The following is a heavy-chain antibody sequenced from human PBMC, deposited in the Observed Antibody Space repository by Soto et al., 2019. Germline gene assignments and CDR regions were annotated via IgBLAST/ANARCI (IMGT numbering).Heavy chain of an antibody. V-gene: IGHV4-4*02. CDR3: ARTTIMITFGGVHRSGNAFDI. CDR1: SGSISSSNW. Sequence: QVQLPESGPGLVKPSGTLSLTCAVSSGSISSSNWWSWVRQPPGKGLEWIGEIYHSGSTNYNPSLKSRVTISVDKSKNQFSLKLSSVTAADTAVYYCARTTIMITFGGVHRSGNAFDIWGQGTMVTVSS. D-gene: IGHD3-16*01. J-gene: IGHJ3*02. CDR2: IYHSGST.